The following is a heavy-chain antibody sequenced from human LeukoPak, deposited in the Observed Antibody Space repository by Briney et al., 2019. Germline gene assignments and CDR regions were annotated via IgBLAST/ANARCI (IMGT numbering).Heavy chain of an antibody. Sequence: GGSLRLSCAASGFTFSSYWMHWVRQAPGKGLVWVSRINSDGSSTSYADSVKGRITISRDNAKNTLYLQMNSLRAEDTAVYYCASASYSGWYSDLDYWGQGTLVTVSS. CDR3: ASASYSGWYSDLDY. V-gene: IGHV3-74*01. J-gene: IGHJ4*02. CDR2: INSDGSST. CDR1: GFTFSSYW. D-gene: IGHD6-19*01.